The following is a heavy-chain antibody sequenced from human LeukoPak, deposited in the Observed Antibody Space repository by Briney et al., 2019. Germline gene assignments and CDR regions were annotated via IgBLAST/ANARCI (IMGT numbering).Heavy chain of an antibody. D-gene: IGHD2-21*02. V-gene: IGHV1-3*04. J-gene: IGHJ4*02. CDR2: INTGNGNT. Sequence: ASVKVSCKASGYTFASYAMHWVRQAPGQRLECMGWINTGNGNTKYSQKFQGRVTITRDTSASTAYMDLSSLRSEDTAVYYCARNTETAIPLPYYFDYWGQGTLVTVSS. CDR1: GYTFASYA. CDR3: ARNTETAIPLPYYFDY.